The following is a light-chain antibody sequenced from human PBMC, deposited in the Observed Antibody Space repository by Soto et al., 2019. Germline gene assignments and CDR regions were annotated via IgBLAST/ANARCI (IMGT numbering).Light chain of an antibody. CDR2: WAS. CDR3: QQYYSTPVT. J-gene: IGKJ1*01. Sequence: DIVMTQSPDSLAVSLGERATINCKSSLSVLYSSNNKNYLAWYQQKPGQPPKLLIYWASTRESGVPDRFSGSGSGTDFTLTISSLQAEDVAVYYCQQYYSTPVTFGQGTKVEIK. CDR1: LSVLYSSNNKNY. V-gene: IGKV4-1*01.